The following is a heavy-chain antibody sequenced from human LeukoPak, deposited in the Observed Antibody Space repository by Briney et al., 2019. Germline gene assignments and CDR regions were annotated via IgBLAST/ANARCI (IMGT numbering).Heavy chain of an antibody. V-gene: IGHV5-51*01. CDR3: ARPSRQLADAFDI. CDR1: GYSFNSYW. J-gene: IGHJ3*02. CDR2: IYPGDSDT. D-gene: IGHD6-6*01. Sequence: GESLKISCKGSGYSFNSYWIGWVRQMPGKSLEWMGIIYPGDSDTRYSPSFQGQVTISADKSISTAYLQWSSLKASDTAMYYCARPSRQLADAFDIWGQGTMVTVSS.